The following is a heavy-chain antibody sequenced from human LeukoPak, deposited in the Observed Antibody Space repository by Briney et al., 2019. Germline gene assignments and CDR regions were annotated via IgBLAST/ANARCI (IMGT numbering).Heavy chain of an antibody. CDR1: GGSISSGGYY. V-gene: IGHV4-31*03. CDR3: ARAKVGFNY. J-gene: IGHJ4*02. D-gene: IGHD3-10*01. CDR2: IYYSGST. Sequence: PSEALSLTCTVSGGSISSGGYYWSWIRQHPGKGLEWIGYIYYSGSTYYNPSLKSRVTISVDTSKNQFSLKLSSVTAADTAVCYCARAKVGFNYWGQGTLVTVSS.